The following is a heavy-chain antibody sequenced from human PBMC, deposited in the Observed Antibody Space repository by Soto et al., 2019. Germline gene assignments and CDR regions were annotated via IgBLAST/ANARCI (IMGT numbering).Heavy chain of an antibody. V-gene: IGHV4-31*03. D-gene: IGHD3-22*01. CDR3: ARVLDYYDSSGYRGVDNWFDP. CDR1: GGSISSGGYY. J-gene: IGHJ5*02. CDR2: IYYSGST. Sequence: SETLSLTCTVSGGSISSGGYYWSWVRQHPGKGLEWIGYIYYSGSTYYNPSLKSRVTISVDTSKNQFSLKLSSVTAADTAVYYCARVLDYYDSSGYRGVDNWFDPWGQGTLVTVSS.